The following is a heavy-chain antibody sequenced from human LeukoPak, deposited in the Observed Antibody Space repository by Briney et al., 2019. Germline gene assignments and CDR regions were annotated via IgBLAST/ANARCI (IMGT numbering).Heavy chain of an antibody. J-gene: IGHJ4*02. CDR2: ISGSGGST. CDR1: GFTFSSYA. CDR3: ARARVVTGDFDY. Sequence: PGGSLRLSCAASGFTFSSYAMSWVRQAPGKGLEWVSAISGSGGSTYYADSVKGRFTISRDNSKNTLYLQMNSLRAEDTAVYYCARARVVTGDFDYWGQGTLVTVSS. D-gene: IGHD2-21*02. V-gene: IGHV3-23*01.